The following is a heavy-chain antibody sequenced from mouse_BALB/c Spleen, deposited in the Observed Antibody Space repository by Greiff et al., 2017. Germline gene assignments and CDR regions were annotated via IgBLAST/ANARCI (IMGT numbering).Heavy chain of an antibody. CDR3: ATLFAY. CDR2: IDPENGNT. J-gene: IGHJ3*01. V-gene: IGHV14-1*02. CDR1: GFNIKDYY. Sequence: EVKLVESGAELVRPGALVKLSCKASGFNIKDYYMHWVKQRPEQGLEWIGWIDPENGNTIYDPKFQGKASITADTSSNTAYLQLSSLTAEDTAVYYCATLFAYWGQGTLVTVSA.